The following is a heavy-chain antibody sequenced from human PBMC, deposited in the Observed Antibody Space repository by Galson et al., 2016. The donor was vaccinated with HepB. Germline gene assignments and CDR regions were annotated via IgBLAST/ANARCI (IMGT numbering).Heavy chain of an antibody. Sequence: SLRLSCAGSGFTFGDYAMSWVRQAPGKGLEWVGFIRSKTYGATTEYAASMKGRFTISRDDSESIAFLQMNSLKTADTAVYYCTRDWKDYDFLTGNVLGWYSDLWGRGTLVTVSS. CDR1: GFTFGDYA. J-gene: IGHJ2*01. CDR2: IRSKTYGATT. D-gene: IGHD3-9*01. V-gene: IGHV3-49*04. CDR3: TRDWKDYDFLTGNVLGWYSDL.